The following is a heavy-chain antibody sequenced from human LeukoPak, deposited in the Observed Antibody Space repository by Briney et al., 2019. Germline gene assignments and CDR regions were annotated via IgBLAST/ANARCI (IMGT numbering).Heavy chain of an antibody. Sequence: SQTLSLTCTVSGGSISSGYYYWSWIRQSPGNGLEWIGNIYYSGSTYYNPSLESRLTITVDTSKNQFSLNLRSVTAADTAVYYCARKSGDGYNSFDYWGQGTLVTVSS. V-gene: IGHV4-30-4*08. CDR3: ARKSGDGYNSFDY. J-gene: IGHJ4*02. CDR2: IYYSGST. CDR1: GGSISSGYYY. D-gene: IGHD5-24*01.